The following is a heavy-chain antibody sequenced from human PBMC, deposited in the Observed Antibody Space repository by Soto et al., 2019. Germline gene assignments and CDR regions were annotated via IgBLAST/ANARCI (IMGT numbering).Heavy chain of an antibody. Sequence: SETLSLTCAVSGGSISSYYWSWIRQPPGKGLEWIGYIYYSGSTNYNPSLKSRVTISVDTSKNQFSLKLSSVTAADTAVYYCARVYGDYLDYWGQGTLVTVSS. D-gene: IGHD4-17*01. V-gene: IGHV4-59*01. CDR3: ARVYGDYLDY. CDR2: IYYSGST. J-gene: IGHJ4*02. CDR1: GGSISSYY.